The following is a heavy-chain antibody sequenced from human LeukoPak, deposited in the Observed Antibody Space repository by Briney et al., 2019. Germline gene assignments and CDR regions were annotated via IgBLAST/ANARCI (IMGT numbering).Heavy chain of an antibody. Sequence: SGGSLRPSCAASGFDFGAYEMNWVRQAPGKGLEWVAYFAGSDTTKYYADSVRGRFTISRDNAKKSLYLQMNSLRAEDTALYYCTTLGYHLDSWGQGTLVTVSS. CDR1: GFDFGAYE. CDR3: TTLGYHLDS. V-gene: IGHV3-48*03. CDR2: FAGSDTTK. D-gene: IGHD3-22*01. J-gene: IGHJ4*02.